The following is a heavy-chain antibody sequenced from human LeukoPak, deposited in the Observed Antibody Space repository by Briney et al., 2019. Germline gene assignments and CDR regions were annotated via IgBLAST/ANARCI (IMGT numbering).Heavy chain of an antibody. J-gene: IGHJ4*02. CDR1: GGSISSYY. V-gene: IGHV4-59*01. CDR3: ARFPSGAPADY. Sequence: SETLSLTCTVSGGSISSYYWSWIRQPPGRGLEWIGYIYYSGSTNYNPSLKSRVTISVDTSKNQFSLKLSSVTAADTAVYYCARFPSGAPADYWGQGTLVTVSS. CDR2: IYYSGST.